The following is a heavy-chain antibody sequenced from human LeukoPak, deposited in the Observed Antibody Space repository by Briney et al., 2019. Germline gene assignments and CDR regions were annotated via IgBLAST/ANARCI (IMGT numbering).Heavy chain of an antibody. V-gene: IGHV4-59*01. Sequence: PSETLSLTCTVSGGSISSYYWSWIRQPPGKGLEWIGYIYYSGSTNYNPSLKSRVTISVDTSKNQFSLKLSSVTAADTAVYYCAKRGPGSPQSGKYYFDYWGQGTLVTVSS. CDR1: GGSISSYY. J-gene: IGHJ4*02. D-gene: IGHD3-10*01. CDR2: IYYSGST. CDR3: AKRGPGSPQSGKYYFDY.